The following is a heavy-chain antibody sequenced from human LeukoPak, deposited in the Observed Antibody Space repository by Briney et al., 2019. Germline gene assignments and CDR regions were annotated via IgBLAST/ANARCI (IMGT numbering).Heavy chain of an antibody. V-gene: IGHV3-49*04. CDR2: IRRKAYGGTT. CDR1: GFTFSSYW. Sequence: GGSLRLSCAASGFTFSSYWMSWVRQAPGKGLEWVGFIRRKAYGGTTEYAASVRGRFTISRDDSKSIAYLQMNSLKTEDTAVYNCAPVGEYGGHYYFDYWGQGTLVTVSS. CDR3: APVGEYGGHYYFDY. D-gene: IGHD3-16*01. J-gene: IGHJ4*02.